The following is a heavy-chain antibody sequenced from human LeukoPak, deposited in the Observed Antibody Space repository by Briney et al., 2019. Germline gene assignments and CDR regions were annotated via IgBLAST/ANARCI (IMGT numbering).Heavy chain of an antibody. J-gene: IGHJ2*01. D-gene: IGHD3-9*01. Sequence: PSETLSLTCTASSGSISSSNYNWLWIRQPPAKRLEWIGTIYYSGITYYNPSLNTRPTISVDTSNNLSCPNLSLLTAAVTAVYYCASPSMYYDILTGYYMSWYFDLWGRGTLVTVSS. CDR3: ASPSMYYDILTGYYMSWYFDL. V-gene: IGHV4-39*01. CDR1: SGSISSSNYN. CDR2: IYYSGIT.